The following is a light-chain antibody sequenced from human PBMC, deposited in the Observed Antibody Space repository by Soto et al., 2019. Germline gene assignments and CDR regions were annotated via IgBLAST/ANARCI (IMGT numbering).Light chain of an antibody. CDR1: SSDVGGYNY. CDR3: SSYAGSNHVV. CDR2: EVS. V-gene: IGLV2-8*01. Sequence: QSVLTQPPSASGSPGQSVTISCTGTSSDVGGYNYISWYQQHPGKAPKLMIYEVSKRPSGVPDRFSGSKSGNTASLTVSGLQAEDEADYYCSSYAGSNHVVFGGRTKVTVL. J-gene: IGLJ2*01.